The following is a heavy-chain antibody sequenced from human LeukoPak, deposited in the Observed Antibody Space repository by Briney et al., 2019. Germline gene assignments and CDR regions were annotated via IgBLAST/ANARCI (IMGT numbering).Heavy chain of an antibody. D-gene: IGHD5-18*01. CDR3: ARGQLWYDY. Sequence: SETLSLTCAVYGGSFSGYYWSWIRQHPGKGLEWIGYIYYSGSTYYNPSLKSRVTISVDTSKNQFSLKLSSVTAADTAVYYCARGQLWYDYWGQGTLVTVSS. V-gene: IGHV4-31*11. J-gene: IGHJ4*02. CDR1: GGSFSGYY. CDR2: IYYSGST.